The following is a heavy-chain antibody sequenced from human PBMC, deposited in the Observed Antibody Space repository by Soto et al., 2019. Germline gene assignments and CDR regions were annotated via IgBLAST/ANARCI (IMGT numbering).Heavy chain of an antibody. CDR3: AEDLRSYGDYGGFDY. Sequence: EVQLLESGGGLVQPGGSLRLSCAASGFTFSSYAMSWVRQAPGKGLEWVSAISGSGGSTYYADSVKGRFTISRDNSKNTLYLQMNSLRAEDTAVYYWAEDLRSYGDYGGFDYWGQGTLVTVSS. CDR2: ISGSGGST. CDR1: GFTFSSYA. D-gene: IGHD4-17*01. J-gene: IGHJ4*02. V-gene: IGHV3-23*01.